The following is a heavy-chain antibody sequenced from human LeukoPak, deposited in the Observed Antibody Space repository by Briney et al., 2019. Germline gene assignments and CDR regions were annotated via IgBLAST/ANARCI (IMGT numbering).Heavy chain of an antibody. CDR2: IKEDGSEK. CDR3: GREAHYGNAFDI. CDR1: GFTISDYW. Sequence: GGSLRLSCAASGFTISDYWMSWVRQAPGKGLEWVANIKEDGSEKNYVDSAKGRFTISRDNAKNSLYLQMNSLRAEDTAVYYCGREAHYGNAFDIWGQGTMVTVSS. J-gene: IGHJ3*02. D-gene: IGHD3-10*01. V-gene: IGHV3-7*01.